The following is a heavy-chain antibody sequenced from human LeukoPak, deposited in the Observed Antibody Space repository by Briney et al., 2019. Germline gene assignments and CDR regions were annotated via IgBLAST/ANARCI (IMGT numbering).Heavy chain of an antibody. CDR1: GFTFSSYA. Sequence: PGRSLRLSCAASGFTFSSYAMHWVRQAPGKGLEWVAVISYDGSNKYYADSVKGRFTISRDNSKNTLYLQMNSLRAEDTAVYYCARDRGGRDFWSGYPLDYWGQGTLVTVSS. V-gene: IGHV3-30-3*01. J-gene: IGHJ4*02. D-gene: IGHD3-3*01. CDR2: ISYDGSNK. CDR3: ARDRGGRDFWSGYPLDY.